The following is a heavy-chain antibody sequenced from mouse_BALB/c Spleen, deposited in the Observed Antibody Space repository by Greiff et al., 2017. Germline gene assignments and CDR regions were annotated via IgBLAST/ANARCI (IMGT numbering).Heavy chain of an antibody. CDR1: GYTFTNYW. V-gene: IGHV1-63*02. CDR3: ASRGNYERVWFAY. D-gene: IGHD2-1*01. Sequence: QVQLQQSGAELVRPGTSVKISCKASGYTFTNYWLGWVKQRPGHGLEWIGDIYPGGGYTNYNEKFKGKATLTADTSSSTAYMQLSSLTSEDSAVYFCASRGNYERVWFAYWGQGTLVTVSA. CDR2: IYPGGGYT. J-gene: IGHJ3*01.